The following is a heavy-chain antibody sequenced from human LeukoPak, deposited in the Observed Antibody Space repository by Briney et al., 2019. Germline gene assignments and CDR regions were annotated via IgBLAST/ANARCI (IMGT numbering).Heavy chain of an antibody. J-gene: IGHJ4*02. Sequence: GESLKISCKGSGYSFATDWIGWVRQMPGKGLEWMVISRPGDSYIEYSPSFQGHVTISVDKSINTAYLQWSSLKASDSAFYYCAAGGGYWGQGTLVTVSS. D-gene: IGHD3-16*01. CDR3: AAGGGY. CDR2: SRPGDSYI. V-gene: IGHV5-51*01. CDR1: GYSFATDW.